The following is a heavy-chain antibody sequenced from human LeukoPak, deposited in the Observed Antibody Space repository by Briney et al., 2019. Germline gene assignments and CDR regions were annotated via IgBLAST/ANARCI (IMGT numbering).Heavy chain of an antibody. CDR3: ARATTGVVDY. J-gene: IGHJ4*02. D-gene: IGHD2-15*01. CDR1: GFTFSSYW. Sequence: PGGSLRLSCAASGFTFSSYWMHWVRQAPGKGLVWVLRIKSDGSTTSYADSVKGRFTISRDNAKNTLYLQMNSLRAEDTAVYYCARATTGVVDYWGQGTLVTVSS. CDR2: IKSDGSTT. V-gene: IGHV3-74*01.